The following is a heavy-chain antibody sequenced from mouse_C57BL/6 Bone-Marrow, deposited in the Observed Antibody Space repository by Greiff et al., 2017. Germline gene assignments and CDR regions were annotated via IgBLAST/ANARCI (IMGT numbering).Heavy chain of an antibody. CDR3: ARLGSYYAMDY. CDR1: GYTFTSYG. Sequence: QVQLQESGAELARPGASVKLSCKASGYTFTSYGISWVKQRTGQGLEWIGEIYPRSGNTYYNEKFKGKATLTADKSSSTAYMELRSLTSEDSAVYFCARLGSYYAMDYWGQGTSVTVSS. J-gene: IGHJ4*01. V-gene: IGHV1-81*01. CDR2: IYPRSGNT.